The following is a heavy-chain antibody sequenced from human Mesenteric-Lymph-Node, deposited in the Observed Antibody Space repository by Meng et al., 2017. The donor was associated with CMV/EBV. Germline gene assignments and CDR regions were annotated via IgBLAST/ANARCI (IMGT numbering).Heavy chain of an antibody. CDR1: GFSLSTSGVA. CDR2: IYWDDDK. J-gene: IGHJ5*02. CDR3: VYRRPAGGLSDP. Sequence: TFSGFSLSTSGVAVGWIRQPPGKALEWLALIYWDDDKRYSPSLRNRLTITKDTSRNQVVLTMTNMEPVDTATYYCVYRRPAGGLSDPWGQGTLVTVSS. D-gene: IGHD4-23*01. V-gene: IGHV2-5*02.